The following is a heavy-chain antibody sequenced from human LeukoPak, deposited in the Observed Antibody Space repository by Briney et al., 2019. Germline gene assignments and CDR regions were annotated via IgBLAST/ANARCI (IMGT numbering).Heavy chain of an antibody. J-gene: IGHJ4*02. CDR1: GFTFSSYA. CDR3: AKRGHYDSSNSYAPFDH. CDR2: FTGSSGRT. V-gene: IGHV3-23*01. Sequence: PGGSLRLSCAASGFTFSSYAMSWVRQAPGKGLEWVSAFTGSSGRTYYADSVEGRFTISRDNSKYTLSLQMNSLRAEDTAVYYCAKRGHYDSSNSYAPFDHWGQGTLVTVSS. D-gene: IGHD3-22*01.